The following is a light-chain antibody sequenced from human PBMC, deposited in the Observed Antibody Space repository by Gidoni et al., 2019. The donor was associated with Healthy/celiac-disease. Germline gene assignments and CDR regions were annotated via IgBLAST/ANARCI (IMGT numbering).Light chain of an antibody. CDR1: QSVSSY. CDR2: DAS. CDR3: QQRSNWPT. Sequence: EIVLTPSPATLSLSPGERATLSCRASQSVSSYLAWYQQKPGQAPRLLIYDASNRATGIPARFSGSGSGTDFTLTISSLEPEDVAVYYCQQRSNWPTFGQGTKVEIK. J-gene: IGKJ1*01. V-gene: IGKV3-11*01.